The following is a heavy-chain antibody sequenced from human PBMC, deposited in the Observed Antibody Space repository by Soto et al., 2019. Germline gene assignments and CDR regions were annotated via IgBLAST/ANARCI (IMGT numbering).Heavy chain of an antibody. CDR1: GDSISSGYY. Sequence: PSETLSLTCAVSGDSISSGYYWAWIRQPPGKGLAWIGSIYHSGTTYYKSSLKSRVTISVDTSKNQFSLKLTSVTAADPAVSYCARTDSVGYYPYCGQGTLVTVS. J-gene: IGHJ4*02. V-gene: IGHV4-38-2*01. CDR2: IYHSGTT. CDR3: ARTDSVGYYPY. D-gene: IGHD3-22*01.